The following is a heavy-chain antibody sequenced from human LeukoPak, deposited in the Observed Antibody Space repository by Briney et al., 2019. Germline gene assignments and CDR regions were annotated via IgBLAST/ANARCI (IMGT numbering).Heavy chain of an antibody. CDR1: GFTFSSYG. CDR2: ISSSGSTI. V-gene: IGHV3-48*04. CDR3: ARGIRGITIFGVVDY. D-gene: IGHD3-3*01. J-gene: IGHJ4*02. Sequence: PGRSLRLSCAASGFTFSSYGMHWVRQAPGKGLEWVSYISSSGSTIYYADSVKGRFTISRDNAKNSLYLQMNSLRAEDTAVYYCARGIRGITIFGVVDYWGQGTLVTVSS.